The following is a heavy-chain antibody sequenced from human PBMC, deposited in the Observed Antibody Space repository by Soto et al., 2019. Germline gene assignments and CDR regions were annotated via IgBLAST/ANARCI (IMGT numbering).Heavy chain of an antibody. CDR1: GGSFSGYY. CDR3: ARGQREYYDSSGYYSFDY. V-gene: IGHV4-34*01. J-gene: IGHJ4*02. CDR2: INHSGST. D-gene: IGHD3-22*01. Sequence: ETLSLTCAVYGGSFSGYYWSWIRQPPGKGLEWIGEINHSGSTNYNPSLKSRVTISVDTSKNQFSLKLSSVTAADTAVYYCARGQREYYDSSGYYSFDYWGQGTLVTVSS.